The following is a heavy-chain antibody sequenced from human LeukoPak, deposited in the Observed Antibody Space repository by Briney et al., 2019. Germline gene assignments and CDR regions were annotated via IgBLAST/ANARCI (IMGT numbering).Heavy chain of an antibody. CDR1: GGSISNSSYY. Sequence: SETLSLTCTVSGGSISNSSYYWGWIRQPPGKGLEWIGSIYYSGSTYYNPSLKSRVTISVDTSKNQFSLKLSSVTAADTAVYYCARQRHRTFDYWGQGTLVTVSS. J-gene: IGHJ4*02. CDR2: IYYSGST. V-gene: IGHV4-39*01. CDR3: ARQRHRTFDY.